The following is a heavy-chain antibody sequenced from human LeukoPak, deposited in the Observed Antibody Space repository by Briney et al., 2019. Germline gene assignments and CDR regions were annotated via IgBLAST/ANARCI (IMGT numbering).Heavy chain of an antibody. J-gene: IGHJ4*02. Sequence: GGSLRLSCAASGFTVGSNYMSWVRQAPGKGLEWVSVIYSGGSTYYADSVKGRFTISRDNSKNTLYLQMNSLRAEDTAVYYCARGMASEYSGDYWGQGTLVTVSS. CDR1: GFTVGSNY. CDR3: ARGMASEYSGDY. D-gene: IGHD6-6*01. V-gene: IGHV3-66*01. CDR2: IYSGGST.